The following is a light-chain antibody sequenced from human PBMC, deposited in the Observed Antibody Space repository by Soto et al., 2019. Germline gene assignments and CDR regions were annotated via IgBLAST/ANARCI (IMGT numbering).Light chain of an antibody. CDR2: AAS. CDR3: QQSCITPWT. Sequence: DIHMTQSPSSLSASVGDRVTITCRASQSINTYLNWYQQKAGQAPKLLISAASSLQSGVPSRFSGSGSGTDFTLTISGLRPEDFATYYCQQSCITPWTFGQGTKVDIK. J-gene: IGKJ1*01. V-gene: IGKV1-39*01. CDR1: QSINTY.